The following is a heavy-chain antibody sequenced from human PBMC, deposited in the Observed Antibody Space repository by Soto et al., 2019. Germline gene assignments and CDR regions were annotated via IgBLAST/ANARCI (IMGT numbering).Heavy chain of an antibody. CDR3: ASGNPDCSSTSCYYHFDY. Sequence: PSETLSLTCAVYGGSFSGYYWSWIRQPPGKGLEWIGEINHSGSTNYNPSLKSRVTISVDTSKNQFSLKLSSVTAADTAVYYCASGNPDCSSTSCYYHFDYWGRGTLVTVSS. J-gene: IGHJ4*02. D-gene: IGHD2-2*01. CDR1: GGSFSGYY. V-gene: IGHV4-34*01. CDR2: INHSGST.